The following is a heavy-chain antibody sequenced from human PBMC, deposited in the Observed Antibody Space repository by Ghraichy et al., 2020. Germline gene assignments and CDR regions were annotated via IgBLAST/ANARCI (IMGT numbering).Heavy chain of an antibody. D-gene: IGHD2-15*01. CDR1: GYSISSGYY. J-gene: IGHJ5*02. CDR2: ISPGGST. Sequence: SETLSLTCGVSGYSISSGYYWGWIRQPPGKGLEWIGSISPGGSTSYNPSLKSRVTMSVDTAKNQFSLKLTSVTAADTAVYYCSRDYRDGRFDPWGQGTLVTVSS. CDR3: SRDYRDGRFDP. V-gene: IGHV4-38-2*01.